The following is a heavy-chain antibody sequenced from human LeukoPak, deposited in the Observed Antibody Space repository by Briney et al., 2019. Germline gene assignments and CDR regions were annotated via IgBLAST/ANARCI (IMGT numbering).Heavy chain of an antibody. Sequence: PSETLSLTCAVYGGSFSGYYWSWIRQHPGKGLEWIGYISYSGSTYYNPSLKSRVSISVDTSKNQFSLKLSSVTAADTAVYYCARGENDYSNRYSFDYWGQGTLVTVSS. CDR1: GGSFSGYY. V-gene: IGHV4-31*11. CDR3: ARGENDYSNRYSFDY. D-gene: IGHD4-11*01. J-gene: IGHJ4*02. CDR2: ISYSGST.